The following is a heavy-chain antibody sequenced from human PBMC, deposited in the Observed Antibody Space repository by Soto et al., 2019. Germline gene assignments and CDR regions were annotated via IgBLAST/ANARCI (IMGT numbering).Heavy chain of an antibody. Sequence: GGSLRLSCAASGFTFSSYSMNWVRQAPGKGLEWVSSISSSSSYIYYADSVKGRFTISRDNAKNSLYLQMNSLRAEDTAVYYCARDRILKESYDFWSGYYARPPYYYYGMDVWGQGTTVTVYS. CDR1: GFTFSSYS. CDR2: ISSSSSYI. V-gene: IGHV3-21*01. D-gene: IGHD3-3*01. J-gene: IGHJ6*02. CDR3: ARDRILKESYDFWSGYYARPPYYYYGMDV.